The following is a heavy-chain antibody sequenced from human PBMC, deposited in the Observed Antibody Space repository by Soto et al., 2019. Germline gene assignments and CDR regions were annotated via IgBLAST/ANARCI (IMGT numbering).Heavy chain of an antibody. CDR2: IYWDDDK. CDR1: GFSLSTSGVG. J-gene: IGHJ5*02. Sequence: QITLKESGPTLVKPTQTLTLTCTFSGFSLSTSGVGVGWIRQPPGKALEWLALIYWDDDKRYSPSLKSRLTITKDTSKNQVVLTMTNMDPVDTVTYYCAHSWYCSGGSCYYSNRFDPWGQGTLVTVSS. CDR3: AHSWYCSGGSCYYSNRFDP. V-gene: IGHV2-5*02. D-gene: IGHD2-15*01.